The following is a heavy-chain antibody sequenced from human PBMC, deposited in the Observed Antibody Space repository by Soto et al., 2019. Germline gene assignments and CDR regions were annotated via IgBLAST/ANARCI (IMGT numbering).Heavy chain of an antibody. CDR1: GYTLTELS. J-gene: IGHJ6*03. CDR2: FDPEDGET. V-gene: IGHV1-24*01. CDR3: ARDHYDFWSGSYYYYMDV. Sequence: ASVKVSCKVSGYTLTELSMHWVRQAPGKGLEWMGGFDPEDGETIYAQKFQGRVTMTEDTSTDTAYMELSSLRSEDTAVYYCARDHYDFWSGSYYYYMDVWGKGTTVTVSS. D-gene: IGHD3-3*01.